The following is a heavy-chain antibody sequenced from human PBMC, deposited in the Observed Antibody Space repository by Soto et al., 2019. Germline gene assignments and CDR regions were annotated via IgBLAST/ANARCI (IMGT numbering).Heavy chain of an antibody. J-gene: IGHJ6*04. V-gene: IGHV3-48*02. CDR3: TRAGRGAVVVGDLGYFYYGMDV. CDR1: VFTFSSYS. Sequence: LRLSCAASVFTFSSYSMKWVRQAPGKGLEWVSHISSSSTGMYYADSVKGRFIVSRDNAKNSLYLQMNNLRDEDTAVYYCTRAGRGAVVVGDLGYFYYGMDVWGKGTTVTVAS. CDR2: ISSSSTGM. D-gene: IGHD2-15*01.